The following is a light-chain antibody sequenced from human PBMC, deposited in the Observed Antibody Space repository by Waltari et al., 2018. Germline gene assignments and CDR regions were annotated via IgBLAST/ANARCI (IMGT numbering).Light chain of an antibody. Sequence: EIVLTQSPGTLSLSPGERATLSCRASQSIGRYLAWYQQKPDQAPRLLIYAASTRATGIPDRFSGSGSGTEFSLSISRLEPEDFAVYYCQNHERLPATFGQGTKVEIK. CDR3: QNHERLPAT. V-gene: IGKV3-20*01. CDR1: QSIGRY. CDR2: AAS. J-gene: IGKJ1*01.